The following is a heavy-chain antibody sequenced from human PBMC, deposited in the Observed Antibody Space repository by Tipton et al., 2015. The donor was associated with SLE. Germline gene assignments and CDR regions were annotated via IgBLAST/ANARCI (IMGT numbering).Heavy chain of an antibody. CDR3: ARGYCFAGSCYSFDY. J-gene: IGHJ4*02. Sequence: TLSLTCTVSGDSINDYYWTWIRQSPGKGLEWIAYMYYGGSSDYNPSLKSRVTISVDTSKNQFSLRLNSVTAADTAVYYCARGYCFAGSCYSFDYWGQGALVTVSS. D-gene: IGHD2-15*01. CDR2: MYYGGSS. CDR1: GDSINDYY. V-gene: IGHV4-59*12.